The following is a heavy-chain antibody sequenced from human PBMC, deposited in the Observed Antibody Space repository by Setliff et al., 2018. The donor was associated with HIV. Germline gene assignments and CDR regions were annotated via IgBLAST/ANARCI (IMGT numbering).Heavy chain of an antibody. CDR1: GFTVSSNY. J-gene: IGHJ3*02. D-gene: IGHD3-22*01. CDR2: IYSGGST. V-gene: IGHV3-53*01. Sequence: PGGSLRLSCAASGFTVSSNYMSWVRQAPGKGLEWVSVIYSGGSTYYADSVKGRFTISRDNSKNTLYLQMNSLRAEDTAVYYCARAMVPDSSGYYRPPAFDIWGQGTVVTVSS. CDR3: ARAMVPDSSGYYRPPAFDI.